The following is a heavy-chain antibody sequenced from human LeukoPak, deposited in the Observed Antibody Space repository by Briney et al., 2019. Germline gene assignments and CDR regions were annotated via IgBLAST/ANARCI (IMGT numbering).Heavy chain of an antibody. Sequence: GGSLRLSCEASGFTFSRYWMHWVRQAPGKGLVWVSRIKSDGKTNYADSVKGQFTISRDNAKNTVSLQMDSLRAEDTGVYYCARAPSEVGGYYPEYFRHWGQGTLVTVSS. CDR3: ARAPSEVGGYYPEYFRH. D-gene: IGHD3-22*01. CDR1: GFTFSRYW. CDR2: IKSDGKT. V-gene: IGHV3-74*01. J-gene: IGHJ1*01.